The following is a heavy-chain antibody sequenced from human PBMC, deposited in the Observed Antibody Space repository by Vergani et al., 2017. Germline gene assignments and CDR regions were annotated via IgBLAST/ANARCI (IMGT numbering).Heavy chain of an antibody. D-gene: IGHD4-11*01. V-gene: IGHV3-23*01. J-gene: IGHJ4*02. Sequence: EVQLLESGGNLVQPGGSLRLSCAASGFTFTNFAMTWVRQAPGEGLEWVSGISGSGGFTYYADSVKGRFTISRDNSKNTMFLQMNNLRAEDTAVYYCARDLSYSTAWPFFDSRGQGTLVTVSS. CDR2: ISGSGGFT. CDR3: ARDLSYSTAWPFFDS. CDR1: GFTFTNFA.